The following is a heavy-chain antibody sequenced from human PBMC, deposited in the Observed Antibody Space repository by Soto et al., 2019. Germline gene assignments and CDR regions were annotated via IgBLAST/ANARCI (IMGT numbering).Heavy chain of an antibody. V-gene: IGHV4-4*02. CDR1: GGAISDSNW. Sequence: VQLQESGPGLVKPSGTLSLTCAVSGGAISDSNWWHWVRQPPGKGLEWIGEVYHIGSTNYNPSLKSGITILVDKSKNQFSLKLSSVTAADTAVYVCAGLVRDNSGWYGLDSWGQGTLVTVSS. D-gene: IGHD6-19*01. CDR3: AGLVRDNSGWYGLDS. CDR2: VYHIGST. J-gene: IGHJ4*02.